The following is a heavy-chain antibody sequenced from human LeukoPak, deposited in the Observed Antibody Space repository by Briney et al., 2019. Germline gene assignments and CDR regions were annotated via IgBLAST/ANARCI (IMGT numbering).Heavy chain of an antibody. V-gene: IGHV3-7*01. D-gene: IGHD2-2*01. CDR2: MNEYGSEK. J-gene: IGHJ4*02. Sequence: GGSLRLSCAASGFTFSNYWINWVRQAPGKGLEWVANMNEYGSEKYYVDSVRGRFTISRDNAENSLFLHMNSLRVEDTAAYRCARVLYGSRVNVIDSWGPGTLVTVSS. CDR1: GFTFSNYW. CDR3: ARVLYGSRVNVIDS.